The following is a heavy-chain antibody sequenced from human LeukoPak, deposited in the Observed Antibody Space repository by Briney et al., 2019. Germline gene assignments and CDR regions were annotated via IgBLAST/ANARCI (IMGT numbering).Heavy chain of an antibody. CDR2: ISAYNGNT. D-gene: IGHD2-15*01. CDR1: GYTFTRYG. CDR3: ARECGSCYNRIFQH. V-gene: IGHV1-18*01. Sequence: ASLTLSCKASGYTFTRYGISWVRQAPGQGLEWMGWISAYNGNTNYAQKLKGRVTMTTETSTSTAYVELRSLRSDDTAVYYCARECGSCYNRIFQHWGQGTLVTVSS. J-gene: IGHJ1*01.